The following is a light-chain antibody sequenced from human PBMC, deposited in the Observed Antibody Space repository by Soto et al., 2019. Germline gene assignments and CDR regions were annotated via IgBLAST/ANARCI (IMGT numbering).Light chain of an antibody. V-gene: IGKV1-9*01. CDR2: AAS. J-gene: IGKJ5*01. Sequence: IPLTPAPSFLSSPVGDRVTITCRASQGISSYLAWYQQKPGKAPKLLIYAASTLQSGVPSRFSGSGSGTEFTLTISRLQPEDFATYYCQQLNSYPITFGQGTRLEIK. CDR3: QQLNSYPIT. CDR1: QGISSY.